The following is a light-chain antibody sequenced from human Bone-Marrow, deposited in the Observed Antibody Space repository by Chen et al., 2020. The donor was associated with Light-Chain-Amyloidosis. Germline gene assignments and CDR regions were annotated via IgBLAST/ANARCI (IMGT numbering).Light chain of an antibody. V-gene: IGLV3-25*03. CDR2: RDT. CDR3: QSADSSGTYEVI. Sequence: SYELTQPPSVSVSPGQTARITCSGDDLPTKYAYWYQQKLGQAPVLVIHRDTERPSGISERCSGSSSGTTATLTISGVQAEDEADYHCQSADSSGTYEVIFGGGTKLTVL. J-gene: IGLJ2*01. CDR1: DLPTKY.